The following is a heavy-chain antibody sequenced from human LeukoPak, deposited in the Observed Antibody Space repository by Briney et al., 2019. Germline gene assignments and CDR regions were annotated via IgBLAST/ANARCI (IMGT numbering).Heavy chain of an antibody. CDR1: GYTFTGYF. CDR3: ARGDIRAAGPNPAFDY. CDR2: INPNSGGT. J-gene: IGHJ4*02. Sequence: ASVKVSCKASGYTFTGYFMHWVRQAPGQGLEWMGWINPNSGGTNYAQKFQGTVTMTRDTSITTAYMDLSRLRSDDTAAYYCARGDIRAAGPNPAFDYWGQGTLITVSS. D-gene: IGHD6-13*01. V-gene: IGHV1-2*02.